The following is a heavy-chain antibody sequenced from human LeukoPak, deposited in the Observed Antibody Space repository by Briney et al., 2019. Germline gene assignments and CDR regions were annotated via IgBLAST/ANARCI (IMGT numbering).Heavy chain of an antibody. CDR3: ARDKRGLTGYNNYGMDV. J-gene: IGHJ6*02. D-gene: IGHD1-14*01. CDR2: ISNSDTTT. V-gene: IGHV3-48*03. Sequence: GGSLTLSCAASGFSFRSYEMNWVRQAPGKGLEWISYISNSDTTTYYADSVKGRFTISRDNANNSLYLQMNSLSLEDTAVYYCARDKRGLTGYNNYGMDVWGQGTTVTVSS. CDR1: GFSFRSYE.